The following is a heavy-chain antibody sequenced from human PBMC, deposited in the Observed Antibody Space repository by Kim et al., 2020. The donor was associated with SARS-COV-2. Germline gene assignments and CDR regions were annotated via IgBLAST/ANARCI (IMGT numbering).Heavy chain of an antibody. CDR1: GFTFGDYT. Sequence: GGSLRLSCTASGFTFGDYTMSWFRQAPGKGLEWVGFIRSKAYGGTTEYAASVKGRFTISRDDSKSIAYLQMNSLKTEDTAVYYCTRGFWFVGTSSGWYPDYWGQGTLVTVSS. V-gene: IGHV3-49*03. CDR3: TRGFWFVGTSSGWYPDY. J-gene: IGHJ4*02. D-gene: IGHD6-19*01. CDR2: IRSKAYGGTT.